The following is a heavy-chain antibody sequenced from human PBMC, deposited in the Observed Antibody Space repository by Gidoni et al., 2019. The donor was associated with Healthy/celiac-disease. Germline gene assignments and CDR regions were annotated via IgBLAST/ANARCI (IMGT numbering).Heavy chain of an antibody. D-gene: IGHD3-9*01. CDR2: IKSKTDGGTT. CDR3: TTGPPVVLRYFDWLLVPPT. CDR1: GFTFSNAW. Sequence: EVQLVESGGGLVKPGGSLSLSCAASGFTFSNAWMSWVRQAPGKGLGWVGRIKSKTDGGTTDYAAPVKGRFTISRDDSKNTLYLQMNSLKTEDTAVYYCTTGPPVVLRYFDWLLVPPTWGQGTLVTVSS. V-gene: IGHV3-15*01. J-gene: IGHJ5*02.